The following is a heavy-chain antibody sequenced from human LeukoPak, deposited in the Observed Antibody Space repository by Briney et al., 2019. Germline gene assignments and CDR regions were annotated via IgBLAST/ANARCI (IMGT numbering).Heavy chain of an antibody. D-gene: IGHD3-22*01. J-gene: IGHJ4*02. CDR3: ARDDDYYDSSGYYNY. CDR1: GYTFTSYY. CDR2: INPNSGGT. V-gene: IGHV1-2*02. Sequence: ASVKVSCKASGYTFTSYYMHWVRQAPGQGLEWMGWINPNSGGTNYAQKFQGRVTMTRGTSISTAYMELSRLRSDDTAVYYCARDDDYYDSSGYYNYWGQGTPVTVSS.